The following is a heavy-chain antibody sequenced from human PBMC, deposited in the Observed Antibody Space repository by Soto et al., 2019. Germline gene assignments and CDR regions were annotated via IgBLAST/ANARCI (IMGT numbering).Heavy chain of an antibody. J-gene: IGHJ6*02. CDR2: ISSSGSTI. CDR3: ARDRSGSWYGRGYHYYGMDV. V-gene: IGHV3-11*01. CDR1: GFTSSDYY. D-gene: IGHD6-13*01. Sequence: QVQLVESGGGLVKPGGSLRLSCAASGFTSSDYYMSWIRQAPGKGLEYISYISSSGSTIYNADSVRGRFTISRDNAENSLYLQMNSLRAEDTAVYYCARDRSGSWYGRGYHYYGMDVWGQGTTVTVSS.